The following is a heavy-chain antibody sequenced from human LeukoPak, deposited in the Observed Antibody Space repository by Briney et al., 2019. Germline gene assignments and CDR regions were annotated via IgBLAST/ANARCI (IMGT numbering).Heavy chain of an antibody. CDR3: AKSGYNRFDY. CDR2: ISGSGGST. J-gene: IGHJ4*02. V-gene: IGHV3-23*01. Sequence: GGSLRLSCAASGFTFSNSAMSWVRQAPGKGLEWGSTISGSGGSTYYADSVKGRFTISRDNSKSTLYLQINSLRAEDTAVYYCAKSGYNRFDYWGQGTLVTVSS. CDR1: GFTFSNSA. D-gene: IGHD5-24*01.